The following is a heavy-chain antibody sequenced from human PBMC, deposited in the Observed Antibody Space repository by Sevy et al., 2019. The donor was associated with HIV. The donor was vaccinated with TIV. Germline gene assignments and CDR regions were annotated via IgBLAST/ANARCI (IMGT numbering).Heavy chain of an antibody. CDR3: ARDDGNYYFHY. D-gene: IGHD1-7*01. Sequence: GGSLRLSCAASGSTFSKYWMGWVRQAPGKGLEWVANIKQDAGQKYYVDSVKGRFTISRDNAKNSLYLQMNSLRAEDTAVYFCARDDGNYYFHYWGQGTLVTVSS. J-gene: IGHJ4*02. CDR2: IKQDAGQK. CDR1: GSTFSKYW. V-gene: IGHV3-7*01.